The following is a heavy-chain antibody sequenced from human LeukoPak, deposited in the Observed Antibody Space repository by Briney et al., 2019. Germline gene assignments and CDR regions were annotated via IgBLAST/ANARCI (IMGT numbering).Heavy chain of an antibody. V-gene: IGHV2-5*02. J-gene: IGHJ5*01. CDR1: GFSLSTGGMG. D-gene: IGHD2-21*02. CDR2: IFWDDNE. CDR3: SHRHNLGVTGPVVTFDS. Sequence: ESGPTLVNPTQTLTLTCTFSGFSLSTGGMGVGWIRQPPGKALEWLAFIFWDDNEHYSPSLKNRLTITEDTSKNQVILTMTNMDPVDTATYYCSHRHNLGVTGPVVTFDSWGQGTLVTVSS.